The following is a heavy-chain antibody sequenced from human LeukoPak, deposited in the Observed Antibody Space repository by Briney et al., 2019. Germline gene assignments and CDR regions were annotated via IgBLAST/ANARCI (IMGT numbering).Heavy chain of an antibody. CDR1: GGTFSSYA. CDR3: ARDYVRNTSFYFDY. J-gene: IGHJ4*02. CDR2: IIPIFGTA. D-gene: IGHD3-16*02. V-gene: IGHV1-69*01. Sequence: SSVKVSCKASGGTFSSYAISWVRQAPGQGLEWMGGIIPIFGTANYAQKFQGRVTITADESTSTAYMELSSLRSEDTAVYYCARDYVRNTSFYFDYWGQGTLVTVSS.